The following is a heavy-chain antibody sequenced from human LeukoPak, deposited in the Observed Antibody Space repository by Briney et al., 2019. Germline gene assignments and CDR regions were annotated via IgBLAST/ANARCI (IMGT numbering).Heavy chain of an antibody. J-gene: IGHJ6*03. CDR1: GGTFISYA. V-gene: IGHV1-69*05. D-gene: IGHD2-15*01. Sequence: GASVKVSCKASGGTFISYAISWVRQAPGQGLEWMGGIIPIFGTANYAQKFQGRVTITTDESTSTAYMELSSLRSEDTAVYYCARGPFGGSPRTRYYYYMDVWGKGTTVTVSS. CDR2: IIPIFGTA. CDR3: ARGPFGGSPRTRYYYYMDV.